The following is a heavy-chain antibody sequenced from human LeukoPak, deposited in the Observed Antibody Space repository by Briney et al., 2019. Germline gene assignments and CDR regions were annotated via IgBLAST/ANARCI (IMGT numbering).Heavy chain of an antibody. CDR2: ISGTGDST. V-gene: IGHV3-23*01. Sequence: PGGSLRLSCAASGFTFRSYAMNWVRQAPGKGLEGGSAISGTGDSTDHADSGKCRFTISRDNSKNTLYLQMNSMRAEDTAVYYCAKDGWDYHFDTSGPFDAFDIWGQGTMVTVSS. D-gene: IGHD3-22*01. CDR3: AKDGWDYHFDTSGPFDAFDI. J-gene: IGHJ3*02. CDR1: GFTFRSYA.